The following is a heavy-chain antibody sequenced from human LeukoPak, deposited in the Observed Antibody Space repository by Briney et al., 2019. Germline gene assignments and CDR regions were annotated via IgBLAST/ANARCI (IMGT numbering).Heavy chain of an antibody. CDR1: GYTFTGYY. Sequence: ASVKVSCKPSGYTFTGYYIHWVRQAPGQGLEGMGWINPNSGGTNYAQKFQGRVTMTRDTSISTAYMELSRLRSDDTAVYYCARDRGTKGYNWFDPWGQGTLVTVSS. D-gene: IGHD1-7*01. V-gene: IGHV1-2*02. J-gene: IGHJ5*02. CDR3: ARDRGTKGYNWFDP. CDR2: INPNSGGT.